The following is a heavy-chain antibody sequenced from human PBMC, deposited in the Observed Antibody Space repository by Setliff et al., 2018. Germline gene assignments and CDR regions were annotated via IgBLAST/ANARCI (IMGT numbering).Heavy chain of an antibody. J-gene: IGHJ6*03. Sequence: ASVKVSCKASGYTFTAYAMGWMRQAPGQRLEWMGWINTNTGIPSYAQGFTGRFVFSLDTSVSTAYLQISSLKPEDTAVYYCARASRFGTVKWRGDYYMDVWGKGTTVTV. CDR1: GYTFTAYA. CDR2: INTNTGIP. D-gene: IGHD3-10*01. V-gene: IGHV7-4-1*02. CDR3: ARASRFGTVKWRGDYYMDV.